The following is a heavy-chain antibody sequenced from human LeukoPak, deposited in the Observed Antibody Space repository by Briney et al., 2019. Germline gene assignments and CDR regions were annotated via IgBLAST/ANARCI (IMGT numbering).Heavy chain of an antibody. CDR2: INPNSGGT. D-gene: IGHD4-17*01. Sequence: ASVKVSCKASGYTFTGHYMHWVRQAPGQGLEWMGWINPNSGGTNYAQKFQGRVTMTRDTSISTAYMELSRLRSDDTAVYYCARANVDYGDYGDAFDIWGQGTMVTVSS. J-gene: IGHJ3*02. CDR3: ARANVDYGDYGDAFDI. V-gene: IGHV1-2*02. CDR1: GYTFTGHY.